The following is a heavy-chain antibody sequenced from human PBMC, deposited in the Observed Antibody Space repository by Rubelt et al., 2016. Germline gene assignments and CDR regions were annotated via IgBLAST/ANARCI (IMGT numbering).Heavy chain of an antibody. D-gene: IGHD3-10*01. Sequence: MGWISAYNGNTNYAQKLQGRVTMTTDTSASTAYMELSSLRSEDTAVYYCARSVWFGELMLGFDLWGRGTLVTVSS. V-gene: IGHV1-18*01. CDR3: ARSVWFGELMLGFDL. CDR2: ISAYNGNT. J-gene: IGHJ2*01.